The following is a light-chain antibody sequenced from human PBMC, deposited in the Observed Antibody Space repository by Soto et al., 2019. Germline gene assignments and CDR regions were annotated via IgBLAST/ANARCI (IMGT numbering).Light chain of an antibody. CDR3: QQSYDTPRT. J-gene: IGKJ1*01. Sequence: DIVMTQSPDSLAVSLGERATINCKSSQSVLYSSNNKNYLAWYQQKSGQSPKLLIYWASTRESGVPDRFSGSGSGTDFTLTISSLQDEDAAVYYCQQSYDTPRTFGQGTKVEIK. CDR1: QSVLYSSNNKNY. CDR2: WAS. V-gene: IGKV4-1*01.